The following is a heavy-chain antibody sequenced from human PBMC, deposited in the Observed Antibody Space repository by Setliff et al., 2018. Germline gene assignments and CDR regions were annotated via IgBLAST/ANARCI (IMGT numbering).Heavy chain of an antibody. Sequence: SGPTLVNPTQTLTLTCTFSGLLFPTDSVGVGWIRQSPGKALEWLALIYWDDDKRYRPSLKKRLTISKHASKNQVVLTMSNMDPEDTATYYCARSLPMLSEGVDGFDFWGQGTMVTVSS. CDR2: IYWDDDK. D-gene: IGHD5-12*01. CDR3: ARSLPMLSEGVDGFDF. J-gene: IGHJ3*01. CDR1: GLLFPTDSVG. V-gene: IGHV2-5*02.